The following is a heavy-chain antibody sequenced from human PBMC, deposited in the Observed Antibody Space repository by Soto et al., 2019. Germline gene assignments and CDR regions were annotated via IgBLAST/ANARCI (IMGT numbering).Heavy chain of an antibody. D-gene: IGHD1-26*01. Sequence: SQTLSLTCAITGDSVSSNSAGWSWVRQSPSRGLEWLGRTYYRSKWYYEYAVSVRGRITINPDTSKNQYSLQLNSVTPEDTAIYYCAREDGVVGSSSAFDHWGLGTLVTVSS. V-gene: IGHV6-1*01. CDR1: GDSVSSNSAG. CDR2: TYYRSKWYY. CDR3: AREDGVVGSSSAFDH. J-gene: IGHJ4*02.